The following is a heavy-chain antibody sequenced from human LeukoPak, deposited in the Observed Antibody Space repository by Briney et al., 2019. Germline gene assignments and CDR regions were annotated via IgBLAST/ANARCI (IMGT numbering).Heavy chain of an antibody. CDR2: INPNSGGT. Sequence: ASVKVSCKASGYTFTGYYMHWVRQAPGQGLEWIGRINPNSGGTNYAQKFQGRVTMTRDTSISTAYMELSRLRSDDTAVYYCARGRLLWFGVRGWPIDYWGQGTLVTVSS. CDR1: GYTFTGYY. CDR3: ARGRLLWFGVRGWPIDY. J-gene: IGHJ4*02. V-gene: IGHV1-2*06. D-gene: IGHD3-10*01.